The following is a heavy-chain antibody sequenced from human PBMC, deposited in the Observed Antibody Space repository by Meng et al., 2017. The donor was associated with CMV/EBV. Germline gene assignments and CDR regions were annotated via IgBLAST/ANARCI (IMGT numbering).Heavy chain of an antibody. J-gene: IGHJ4*02. Sequence: GESLKISCAASGFTFSSYGMHWVRQAPGKGLEWVAVIWYDGSNKYYAGSVKGRFTISRDNSKNTLYLQMNSLRAEDTAVYYCAKAGYCSSTSCYEIDYWGQGTLVTVSS. CDR3: AKAGYCSSTSCYEIDY. D-gene: IGHD2-2*03. CDR1: GFTFSSYG. V-gene: IGHV3-33*06. CDR2: IWYDGSNK.